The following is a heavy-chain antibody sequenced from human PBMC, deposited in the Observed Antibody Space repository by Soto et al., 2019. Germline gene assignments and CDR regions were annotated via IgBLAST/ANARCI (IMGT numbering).Heavy chain of an antibody. V-gene: IGHV1-2*02. Sequence: ASVKVSCKASGYTFTGYFMHWVRQAPGQGLEWMGWINPYSGGADYAQSFQGRVTMTRDTSISTVYMELSRLRFDDTAVYYCARVIRGAYYNSPLDSWGQGTVVTVSS. D-gene: IGHD3-10*01. CDR2: INPYSGGA. J-gene: IGHJ4*02. CDR1: GYTFTGYF. CDR3: ARVIRGAYYNSPLDS.